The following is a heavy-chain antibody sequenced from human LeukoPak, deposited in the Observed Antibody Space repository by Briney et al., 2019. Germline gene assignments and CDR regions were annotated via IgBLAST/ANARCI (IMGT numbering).Heavy chain of an antibody. CDR3: AKAKHLAAAGMGGYYFDY. V-gene: IGHV3-30*02. CDR1: GFTFSSYG. D-gene: IGHD6-13*01. Sequence: GGSLRLSCAASGFTFSSYGMHWVRQAPGKGLEWVAFIRYDGSNKYYADSVKGRFTISRDNSKNTLYLQMNSLRAEDTALYYCAKAKHLAAAGMGGYYFDYWGQGTLVTVSS. CDR2: IRYDGSNK. J-gene: IGHJ4*02.